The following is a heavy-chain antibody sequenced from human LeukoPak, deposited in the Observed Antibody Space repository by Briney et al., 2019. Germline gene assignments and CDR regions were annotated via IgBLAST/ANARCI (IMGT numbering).Heavy chain of an antibody. D-gene: IGHD3-22*01. V-gene: IGHV1-18*01. CDR3: AISSNYYDSSGYYRIFDY. J-gene: IGHJ4*02. Sequence: ASVKVSCKASGYTFTSYGISWVRQAPGQGLEWMGWISAYNGNTNYAQKLQGRVTMTTDTSTSTAYMELRSLRSDDTAVYYCAISSNYYDSSGYYRIFDYWGQGTLVTDSS. CDR2: ISAYNGNT. CDR1: GYTFTSYG.